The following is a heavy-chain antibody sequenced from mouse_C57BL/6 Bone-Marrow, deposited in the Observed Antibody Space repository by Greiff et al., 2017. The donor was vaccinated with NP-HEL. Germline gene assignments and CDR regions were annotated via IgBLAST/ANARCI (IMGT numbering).Heavy chain of an antibody. CDR2: ISSGGSYT. Sequence: EVQVVESGGDLVKPGGSLQLSCAASGFTFSSYGMSWVRQTPDKRLEWVATISSGGSYTYYPDSVKGRFTISRDNAKNTLYLQMSSLKSGDTAMYYCARGCGNYNYWGQGTTLTVSS. J-gene: IGHJ2*01. D-gene: IGHD2-1*01. CDR3: ARGCGNYNY. CDR1: GFTFSSYG. V-gene: IGHV5-6*01.